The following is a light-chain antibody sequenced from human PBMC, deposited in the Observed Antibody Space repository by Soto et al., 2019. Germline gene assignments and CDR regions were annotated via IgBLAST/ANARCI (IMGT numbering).Light chain of an antibody. V-gene: IGLV1-44*01. CDR1: SSNIGSNN. J-gene: IGLJ2*01. Sequence: QLVLTQTPSASGTPGQRVNISCSGSSSNIGSNNVNWYQQLPGTAPKLLIYSNNQRPSGVPDRFSGSKSGTSASLAISGLQSEDEADYYCEAWDVSLNGVVFGGGTKLTVL. CDR3: EAWDVSLNGVV. CDR2: SNN.